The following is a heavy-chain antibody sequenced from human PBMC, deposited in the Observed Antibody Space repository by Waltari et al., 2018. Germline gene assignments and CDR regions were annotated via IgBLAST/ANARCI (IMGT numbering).Heavy chain of an antibody. D-gene: IGHD2-2*01. V-gene: IGHV4-59*01. J-gene: IGHJ6*03. Sequence: QVQLQESGPGLVKPSETLSLTCTVSGGSISSYYWSWIRPPPGTGLEWIGYIYYSGSTNYNPSLKSRVTISVDTSKNQFSLKLSSVTAADTAVYYCAREAVVVPAAPNYYYYYMDVWGKGTTVTVSS. CDR3: AREAVVVPAAPNYYYYYMDV. CDR1: GGSISSYY. CDR2: IYYSGST.